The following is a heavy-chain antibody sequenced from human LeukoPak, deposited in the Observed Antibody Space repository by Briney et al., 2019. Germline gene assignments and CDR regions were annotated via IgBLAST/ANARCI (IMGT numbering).Heavy chain of an antibody. J-gene: IGHJ4*02. D-gene: IGHD2-15*01. Sequence: SETLSLTCTVSGGSISSYYWSWIRQPPGKGLEWIGYIYYSGSTNYNPSLKSRVTISVDTSKNQFSLKLSSVTAADTAVYYCASAYCSGGSCNFDYWGQGTLVTVSS. CDR2: IYYSGST. V-gene: IGHV4-59*01. CDR1: GGSISSYY. CDR3: ASAYCSGGSCNFDY.